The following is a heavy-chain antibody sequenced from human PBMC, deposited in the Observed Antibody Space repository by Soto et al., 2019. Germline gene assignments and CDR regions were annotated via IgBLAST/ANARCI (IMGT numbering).Heavy chain of an antibody. CDR2: IYYSGST. D-gene: IGHD3-22*01. CDR1: GGSISSGGYY. J-gene: IGHJ5*02. Sequence: SETLSLTCTVSGGSISSGGYYWSWIRQHPXKGLEWIGYIYYSGSTYYNPSLKSRVTISVDTSKNQFSLKLSSVTAADTAVYYCARGETYYYDSSGYFWFDPWGQGTLVTVSS. CDR3: ARGETYYYDSSGYFWFDP. V-gene: IGHV4-31*03.